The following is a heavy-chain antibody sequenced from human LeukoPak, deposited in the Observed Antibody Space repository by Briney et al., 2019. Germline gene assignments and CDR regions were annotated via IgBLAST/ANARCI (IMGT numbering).Heavy chain of an antibody. V-gene: IGHV1-2*02. CDR3: ARQEAASFDY. D-gene: IGHD6-13*01. CDR2: INPNSGGT. Sequence: ASVKVSCKASGYTFTGYYMHWVRQAPGQGLEWMGWINPNSGGTKYAQKFQGRVAMTRDTSISTGYLEVSRLRSDDTAVYYCARQEAASFDYWGQGALVTVSS. J-gene: IGHJ4*02. CDR1: GYTFTGYY.